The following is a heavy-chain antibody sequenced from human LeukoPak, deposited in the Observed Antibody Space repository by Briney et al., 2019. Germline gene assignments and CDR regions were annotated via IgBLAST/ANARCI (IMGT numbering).Heavy chain of an antibody. CDR2: IKQDGSKK. J-gene: IGHJ4*02. V-gene: IGHV3-7*04. Sequence: GGSLRLSCVASGFPFSSYWMTWVRQAPGKGLEWVANIKQDGSKKSYVDSVKGRFTISRDNAKNSLYLQMISLRAEDTAIYYCTRVGYIDEGIDYWGQGTLVTVSS. D-gene: IGHD5-24*01. CDR3: TRVGYIDEGIDY. CDR1: GFPFSSYW.